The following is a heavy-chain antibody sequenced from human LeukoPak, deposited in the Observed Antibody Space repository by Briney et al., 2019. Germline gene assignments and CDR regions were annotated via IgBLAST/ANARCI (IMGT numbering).Heavy chain of an antibody. J-gene: IGHJ4*02. CDR1: GFTVSSSY. CDR3: AKERGFRNSGFDY. V-gene: IGHV3-53*01. Sequence: GGSLRLSCAASGFTVSSSYMSWVRQAPGRGLEWVSLIYSGGSTYYADSVKGRFTISRDNSKNTVYLQMNSLRAEDTAVYYCAKERGFRNSGFDYWGQGTLVTVSS. CDR2: IYSGGST. D-gene: IGHD1-1*01.